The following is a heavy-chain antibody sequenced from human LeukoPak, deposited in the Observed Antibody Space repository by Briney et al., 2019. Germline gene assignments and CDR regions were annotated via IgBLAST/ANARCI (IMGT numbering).Heavy chain of an antibody. CDR3: ASYDFWSGYYIDAFDI. J-gene: IGHJ3*02. CDR1: GYTFTGYY. Sequence: ASVKVSCKASGYTFTGYYMHWVRQAPGQGLEWMGWINPNSGGTNYAQKFQGRVTMTRDTSISTAYMELSRLRSDDTAVYYCASYDFWSGYYIDAFDIRGKGTMVTVSS. CDR2: INPNSGGT. D-gene: IGHD3-3*01. V-gene: IGHV1-2*02.